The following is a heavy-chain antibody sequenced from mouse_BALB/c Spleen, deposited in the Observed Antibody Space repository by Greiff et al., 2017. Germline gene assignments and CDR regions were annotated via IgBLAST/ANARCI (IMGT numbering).Heavy chain of an antibody. J-gene: IGHJ4*01. V-gene: IGHV7-3*02. CDR3: ARGNSYAMDY. Sequence: EVNVVESGGGLVQPGGSLRLSCATSGFTFTDYYMSWVRQPPGKALEWLGFIRNKANGYTTEYSASVKGRFTISRDNSQSILYLQMNTLRAEDSATYYCARGNSYAMDYWGQGTSVTVSS. CDR2: IRNKANGYTT. CDR1: GFTFTDYY.